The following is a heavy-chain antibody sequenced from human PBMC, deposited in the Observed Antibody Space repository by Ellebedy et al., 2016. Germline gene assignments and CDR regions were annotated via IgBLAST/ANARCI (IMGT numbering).Heavy chain of an antibody. CDR1: GYTFTGYY. Sequence: ASVKVSCKASGYTFTGYYMDWVRQAPGQGPEWMGWLNTNTGGTNYAQKFQGRVTMTRDTSISTAYMELSRLSSDDTAVYYCVRDEGLPAAGTDFDYWGQGTLVTVSS. J-gene: IGHJ4*02. D-gene: IGHD6-13*01. V-gene: IGHV1-2*02. CDR3: VRDEGLPAAGTDFDY. CDR2: LNTNTGGT.